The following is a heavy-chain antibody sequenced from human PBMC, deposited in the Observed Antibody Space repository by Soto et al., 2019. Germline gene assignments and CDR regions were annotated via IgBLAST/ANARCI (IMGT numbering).Heavy chain of an antibody. CDR3: ARGDPAGYSSGWHKDGMDV. J-gene: IGHJ6*02. V-gene: IGHV1-8*01. D-gene: IGHD6-19*01. CDR1: GYTFTSYD. CDR2: MNPNSGNT. Sequence: ASVKVSCKASGYTFTSYDIHWVRQATGQGLEWMGWMNPNSGNTGYAQKFQGRVTMTRNTSISTAYMELSSLRSEDTAVYYCARGDPAGYSSGWHKDGMDVWGQGTTVTVFS.